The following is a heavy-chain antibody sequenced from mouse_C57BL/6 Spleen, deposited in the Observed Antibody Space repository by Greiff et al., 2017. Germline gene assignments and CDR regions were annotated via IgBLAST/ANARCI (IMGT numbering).Heavy chain of an antibody. J-gene: IGHJ3*01. CDR2: IYPGDGDT. CDR1: GYAFSSYW. Sequence: VKLQESGAELVKPGASVKISCKASGYAFSSYWMNWVKQRPGKGLEWIGQIYPGDGDTNYNGKFKGKATLTADKSSSTAYMQLSSLTSEDSAVYFCARGGYGSSWAYWGQGTLVTVSA. D-gene: IGHD1-1*01. V-gene: IGHV1-80*01. CDR3: ARGGYGSSWAY.